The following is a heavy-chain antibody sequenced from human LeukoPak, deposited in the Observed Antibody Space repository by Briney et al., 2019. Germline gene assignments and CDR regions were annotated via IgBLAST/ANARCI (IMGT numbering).Heavy chain of an antibody. CDR2: INHSGST. J-gene: IGHJ4*02. CDR1: GGSFSGYY. CDR3: ARGPSPYYYDSSGYWYYFDY. D-gene: IGHD3-22*01. V-gene: IGHV4-34*01. Sequence: ETLSPTCAVYGGSFSGYYWSWIRQPPGKGLEWIGEINHSGSTNYNPSLKSRVTISVDTSKNQFSLKLSSVTAADTAVYYCARGPSPYYYDSSGYWYYFDYWGQGTLVTVSS.